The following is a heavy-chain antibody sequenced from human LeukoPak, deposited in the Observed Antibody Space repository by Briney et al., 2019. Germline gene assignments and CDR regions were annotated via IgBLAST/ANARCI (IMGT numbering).Heavy chain of an antibody. CDR3: AKTPGEPLYYFDY. J-gene: IGHJ4*02. V-gene: IGHV3-23*01. D-gene: IGHD1-14*01. CDR1: GFTFSIYA. CDR2: LSGSGYST. Sequence: PGGSLRLSCAASGFTFSIYAMTWVRQAPGKGLEWVSGLSGSGYSTYYADSVKGRFTISRDNSKNTVYLQMNGLRAEDTAVYYCAKTPGEPLYYFDYWGQGTLVTVSS.